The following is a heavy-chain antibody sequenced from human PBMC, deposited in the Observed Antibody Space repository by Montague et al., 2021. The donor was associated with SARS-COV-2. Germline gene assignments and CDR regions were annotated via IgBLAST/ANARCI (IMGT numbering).Heavy chain of an antibody. J-gene: IGHJ6*03. Sequence: SDTLSLTCAVHGTSFSGYYWNWIRQHPGKGLGWIGEINHGGSTKYSPSLKSRLTISADTSKNQFSLKLTSVAAADTAVYYCARLRDGVVPSPILGVGPYYSYYYMDVWGRGTTVTVSS. CDR2: INHGGST. CDR3: ARLRDGVVPSPILGVGPYYSYYYMDV. V-gene: IGHV4-34*01. D-gene: IGHD3-10*01. CDR1: GTSFSGYY.